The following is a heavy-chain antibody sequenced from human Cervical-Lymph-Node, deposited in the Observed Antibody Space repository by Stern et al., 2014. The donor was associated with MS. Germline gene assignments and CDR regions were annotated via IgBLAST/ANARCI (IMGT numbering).Heavy chain of an antibody. J-gene: IGHJ4*02. Sequence: QVQLLQPGAEVKRPESSVKVSCKASGGSLSTLDISWVRQAPGQGLEWVGEIMPLFGTANYAQKFKGRVTITADESTSTVYMELSSLKSEDTAIYFCTRHQAGIAANWGQGTLVTVTS. CDR2: IMPLFGTA. CDR1: GGSLSTLD. V-gene: IGHV1-69*01. CDR3: TRHQAGIAAN. D-gene: IGHD6-13*01.